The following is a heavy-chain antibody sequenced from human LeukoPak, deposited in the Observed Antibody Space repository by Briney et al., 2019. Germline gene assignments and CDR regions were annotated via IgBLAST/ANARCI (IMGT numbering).Heavy chain of an antibody. V-gene: IGHV4-31*03. CDR3: ARGLNTVTISLLSYYYYGMDV. J-gene: IGHJ6*02. CDR2: IYYSGST. Sequence: SETLSLTCTVSGGSVNSGGHYWSWLRQHPGKGLEWIGYIYYSGSTYYNPSLKSRVTISIDTSENQFSLKLDSVTAADTAVYYCARGLNTVTISLLSYYYYGMDVWGQGTTVTVSS. D-gene: IGHD4-17*01. CDR1: GGSVNSGGHY.